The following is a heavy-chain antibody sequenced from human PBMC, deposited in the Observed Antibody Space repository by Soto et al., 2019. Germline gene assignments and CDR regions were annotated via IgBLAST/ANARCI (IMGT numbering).Heavy chain of an antibody. CDR2: ISGSGGST. CDR1: GFTFTTYA. Sequence: AGGSLRLSCAASGFTFTTYAMNWVRQAPGKGLEWVSAISGSGGSTYYADSVKGRFTISRDNSKNMLYLQMNTLRAEDTAVYYCAANYYYDSSGRYFQHWGQGTLVTVSS. V-gene: IGHV3-23*01. J-gene: IGHJ1*01. D-gene: IGHD3-22*01. CDR3: AANYYYDSSGRYFQH.